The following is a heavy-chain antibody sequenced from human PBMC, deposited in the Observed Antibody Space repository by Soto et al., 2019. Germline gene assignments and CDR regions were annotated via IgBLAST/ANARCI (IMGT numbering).Heavy chain of an antibody. CDR1: GDSVSSNSAA. CDR2: TYYRSKWYN. V-gene: IGHV6-1*01. D-gene: IGHD4-17*01. CDR3: ARSEGAGDYAGWYFDL. J-gene: IGHJ2*01. Sequence: SQILSLTSAISGDSVSSNSAAWNWIRQSPSRGLEWLGRTYYRSKWYNDYAVSVKSRITINPDTSKNQFSLQLNSVTPEDTAVYYCARSEGAGDYAGWYFDLWGRGTLVTVSS.